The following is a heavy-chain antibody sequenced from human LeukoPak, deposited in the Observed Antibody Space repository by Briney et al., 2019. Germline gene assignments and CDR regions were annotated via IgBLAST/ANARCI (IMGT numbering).Heavy chain of an antibody. CDR1: GGSISSYY. Sequence: SETLSLTCTVSGGSISSYYWSWIRQPPGKGLEWIGEINHSGSTNYNPSLKSRVTISVDTSKNQFSLKLSSVTAADTAVYYCARQGATEVVPAANDAFDIWGQGTMVTVSS. V-gene: IGHV4-34*01. J-gene: IGHJ3*02. CDR2: INHSGST. CDR3: ARQGATEVVPAANDAFDI. D-gene: IGHD2-2*01.